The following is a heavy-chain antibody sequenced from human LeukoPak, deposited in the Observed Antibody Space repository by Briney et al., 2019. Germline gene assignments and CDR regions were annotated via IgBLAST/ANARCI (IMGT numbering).Heavy chain of an antibody. V-gene: IGHV3-74*01. CDR1: GFSFSTYW. D-gene: IGHD6-25*01. CDR3: ARVSGYRTLSFDY. J-gene: IGHJ4*02. CDR2: IKSDGSST. Sequence: GGSLRLSCADSGFSFSTYWMHWVRQAPGKGLVWVSRIKSDGSSTSYADFVKGRFTISRDNAKNTLSVQMNSLRAEDTAVYYCARVSGYRTLSFDYWGQGTLVTVSS.